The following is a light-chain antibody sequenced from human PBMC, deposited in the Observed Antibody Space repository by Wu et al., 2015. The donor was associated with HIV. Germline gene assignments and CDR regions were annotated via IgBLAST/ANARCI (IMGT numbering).Light chain of an antibody. J-gene: IGKJ3*01. Sequence: EIVLTQSPGTLSLSPGERATLSCRASQSVSSSYLAWHQQKPGQALRLLIYGASSRATGIPDRFSGSGSGTDFTLTISRLEPEDFAVYYCQQYGSSPLFTFGPGTKVDIK. CDR3: QQYGSSPLFT. CDR1: QSVSSSY. CDR2: GAS. V-gene: IGKV3-20*01.